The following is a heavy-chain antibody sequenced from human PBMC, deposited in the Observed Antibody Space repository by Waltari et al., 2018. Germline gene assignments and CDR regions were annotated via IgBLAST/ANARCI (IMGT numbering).Heavy chain of an antibody. J-gene: IGHJ6*02. CDR3: ARGDQVSTSPVGMDV. V-gene: IGHV1-69*04. CDR1: RGTSSNYV. Sequence: QVQLVQSGAEVKKPGSSVKVSCKASRGTSSNYVISWVGLAPGQGLEWMGRIIPILSITNYAQKFQGRVSISADKYTSTAYMELSSLRSEDTAVYYCARGDQVSTSPVGMDVWGQGTTVTVSS. CDR2: IIPILSIT. D-gene: IGHD3-3*02.